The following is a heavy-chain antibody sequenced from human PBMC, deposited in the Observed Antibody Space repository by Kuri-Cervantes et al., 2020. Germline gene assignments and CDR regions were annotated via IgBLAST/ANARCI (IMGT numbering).Heavy chain of an antibody. J-gene: IGHJ3*02. CDR1: GYTFTGYY. V-gene: IGHV1-69*05. CDR3: AREMATIYFDAFDI. CDR2: IIPIFGTA. D-gene: IGHD5-24*01. Sequence: SVKVSCKTSGYTFTGYYMHWVRQAPGQGLEWMGGIIPIFGTANYAQKFQGRVTITTDESTSTAYMELSSLRSEDTAVYYCAREMATIYFDAFDIWGQGTMVTVSS.